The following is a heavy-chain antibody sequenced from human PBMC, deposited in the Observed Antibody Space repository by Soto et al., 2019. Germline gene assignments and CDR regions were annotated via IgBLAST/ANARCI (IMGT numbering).Heavy chain of an antibody. J-gene: IGHJ4*02. CDR3: ARDLDFWSGYYPGDY. CDR1: GYTFTSYA. D-gene: IGHD3-3*01. V-gene: IGHV1-3*01. CDR2: INAGNGNT. Sequence: SVKVSCKASGYTFTSYAMHWVRQAPGQRLEWMGWINAGNGNTKYSQKFQGRVTITRDTSASTAYMELSSLRSEDTAVYYCARDLDFWSGYYPGDYWGQGTLVTVSS.